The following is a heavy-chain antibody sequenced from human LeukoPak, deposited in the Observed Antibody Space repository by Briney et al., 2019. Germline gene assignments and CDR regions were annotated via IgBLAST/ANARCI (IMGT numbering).Heavy chain of an antibody. D-gene: IGHD6-6*01. CDR3: ARQRIADAFDI. V-gene: IGHV1-2*04. CDR2: INPNSGGT. Sequence: ASVKVSCKASGYTFTSYYMHWVRQAPGQGLEWMGWINPNSGGTNYAQKFQGWVTMTRDTSISTAYMELSRLRSDDTAVYYCARQRIADAFDIWGQGTMVTVSS. CDR1: GYTFTSYY. J-gene: IGHJ3*02.